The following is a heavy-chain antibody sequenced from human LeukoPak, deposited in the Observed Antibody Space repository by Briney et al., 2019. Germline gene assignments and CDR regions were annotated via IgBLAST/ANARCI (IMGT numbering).Heavy chain of an antibody. CDR1: GYTFTGYY. CDR2: IYPNSGGT. D-gene: IGHD3-3*01. V-gene: IGHV1-2*04. J-gene: IGHJ5*02. Sequence: GASVKVSCKASGYTFTGYYMHSVRQAPGQGLEWMGWIYPNSGGTNYAQKFQGWVTITRETSISTACMWLSRLRSDDTAVCYCARGLLTRSGWFDPLGQGTLVTVPP. CDR3: ARGLLTRSGWFDP.